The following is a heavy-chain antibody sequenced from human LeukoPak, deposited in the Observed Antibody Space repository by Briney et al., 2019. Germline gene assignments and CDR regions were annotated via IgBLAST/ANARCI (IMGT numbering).Heavy chain of an antibody. CDR3: ARILPPPIRFLEWLSARSDAFDI. J-gene: IGHJ3*02. V-gene: IGHV4-39*01. CDR1: GGSISSSFYY. D-gene: IGHD3-3*01. CDR2: TYYSGTT. Sequence: PSETLSLTCTVSGGSISSSFYYWGWLRQPPGKGLEWIGSTYYSGTTYYKPSLKSRVSVSVDTSKNQLSLKLSSVTAADTAVYYCARILPPPIRFLEWLSARSDAFDIWGQGTMVTVSS.